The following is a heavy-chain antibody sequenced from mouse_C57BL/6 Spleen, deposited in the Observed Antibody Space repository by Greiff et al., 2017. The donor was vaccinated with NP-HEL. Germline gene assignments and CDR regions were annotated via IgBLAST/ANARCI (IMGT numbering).Heavy chain of an antibody. CDR1: GFTFSSYG. V-gene: IGHV5-6*01. D-gene: IGHD1-1*01. CDR3: ARGPLYYGSSYPDY. Sequence: EVKLMESGGDLVKPGGSLKLSCAASGFTFSSYGMSWVRQTPDKRLEWVATISSGGSYTSYPDSVKGRFTLSRDNAKNTLYLQMSSLKSEDTAMYYCARGPLYYGSSYPDYWGQGTTLTVSS. J-gene: IGHJ2*01. CDR2: ISSGGSYT.